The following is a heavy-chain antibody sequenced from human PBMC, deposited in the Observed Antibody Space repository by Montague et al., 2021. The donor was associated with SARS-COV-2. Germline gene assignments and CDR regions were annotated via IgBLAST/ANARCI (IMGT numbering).Heavy chain of an antibody. CDR3: ARRGRKLLPVATTIGGFDI. J-gene: IGHJ3*02. D-gene: IGHD5-12*01. CDR1: GGSISSSNYY. V-gene: IGHV4-39*02. Sequence: SETLSLTCTVSGGSISSSNYYWDWIRQPPGKGLEWIGSIYDSGSTYYXXXLKSRVTISVDTSKNHFSLKLSSVTAADTAVYYCARRGRKLLPVATTIGGFDIWRQGTMVTVSS. CDR2: IYDSGST.